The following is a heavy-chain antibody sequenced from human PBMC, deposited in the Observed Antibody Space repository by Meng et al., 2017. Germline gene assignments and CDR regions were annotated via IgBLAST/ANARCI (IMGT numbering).Heavy chain of an antibody. D-gene: IGHD1-26*01. V-gene: IGHV7-4-1*02. CDR3: AREGRVDFDY. Sequence: QWPLVQYGSKLSKPGASVKVSCKASGETCRSYEIMWVRQAPGQGLGWMGWINSNTGNPTYAQGFTGRFVFSLDTSVSTAYLQISSLKAEDTAVYYCAREGRVDFDYWGQGTLVTVSS. CDR2: INSNTGNP. CDR1: GETCRSYE. J-gene: IGHJ4*02.